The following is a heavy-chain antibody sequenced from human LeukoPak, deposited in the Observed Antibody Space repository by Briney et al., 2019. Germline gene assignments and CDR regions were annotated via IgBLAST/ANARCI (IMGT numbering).Heavy chain of an antibody. V-gene: IGHV3-21*01. CDR2: ISSISSYR. CDR3: ARAGCTNGVCFGTYYFDY. Sequence: PGGALRLSCATSGFTFSSQMIDSGRQAPGKGQEWVSSISSISSYRSYADSVKGRFTISRDNAKNSLYLQMNSLRAEDTAVYYCARAGCTNGVCFGTYYFDYWGQGTLVTVSS. D-gene: IGHD2-8*01. J-gene: IGHJ4*02. CDR1: GFTFSSQM.